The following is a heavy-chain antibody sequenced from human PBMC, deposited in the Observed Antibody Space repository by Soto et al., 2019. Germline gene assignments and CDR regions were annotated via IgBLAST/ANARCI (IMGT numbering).Heavy chain of an antibody. Sequence: QVQLQESGPGLVKPSQTLSLTCTVSGGSISSGDYYWSWIRQPPGKSLEWIGYIYYSGSTYYNTSLKSRVTISVDTSKNQFSLELSSVTAADTAVYYCARVSGYDSAFDYWGQGTLVTVSS. CDR1: GGSISSGDYY. CDR3: ARVSGYDSAFDY. D-gene: IGHD5-12*01. V-gene: IGHV4-30-4*01. J-gene: IGHJ4*02. CDR2: IYYSGST.